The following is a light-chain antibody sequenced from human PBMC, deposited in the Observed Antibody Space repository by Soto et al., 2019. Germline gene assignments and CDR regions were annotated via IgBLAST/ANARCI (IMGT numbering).Light chain of an antibody. CDR1: SSDVGGYNY. CDR2: EVS. V-gene: IGLV2-8*01. J-gene: IGLJ2*01. Sequence: QSALTQPPSASGSPVQSVTISCTGTSSDVGGYNYVSWYQQHPGKAPKLMIYEVSKRPSGVPDRFSGSKSGSTASLTVSGRQAEVEADYYCSAYAGINNLGVFGGASKLTVL. CDR3: SAYAGINNLGV.